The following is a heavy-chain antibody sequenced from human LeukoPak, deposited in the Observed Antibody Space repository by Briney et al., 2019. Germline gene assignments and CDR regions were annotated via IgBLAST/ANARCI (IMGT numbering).Heavy chain of an antibody. CDR2: IYYSGST. CDR3: ARYDVWGTYRAFDY. V-gene: IGHV4-39*07. J-gene: IGHJ4*02. Sequence: SETLSLTCTVSGGSISSSSYYWGWIRQPPGKGLEWIGFIYYSGSTYYNPSLKSRVTISVDTSKNQFSLKLSSVTAADTAMYYCARYDVWGTYRAFDYWGQGTLVTVSS. D-gene: IGHD3-16*02. CDR1: GGSISSSSYY.